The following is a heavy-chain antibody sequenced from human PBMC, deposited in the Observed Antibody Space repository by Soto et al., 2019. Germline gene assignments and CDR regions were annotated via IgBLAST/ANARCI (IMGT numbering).Heavy chain of an antibody. CDR1: GYTFTSYD. V-gene: IGHV1-8*01. D-gene: IGHD5-12*01. J-gene: IGHJ5*02. CDR2: MNPNSGNT. CDR3: ARNIVYDYISPKNWFDL. Sequence: ASVKVSCKASGYTFTSYDINWVRQATGQGLEWMGWMNPNSGNTGYAQKFQGRVTMTRNTSISTAYMELSSLRSEDTAVYYCARNIVYDYISPKNWFDLCGQGTLVIVSS.